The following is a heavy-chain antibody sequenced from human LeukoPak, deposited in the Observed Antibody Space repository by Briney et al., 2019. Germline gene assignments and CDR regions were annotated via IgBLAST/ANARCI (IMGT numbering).Heavy chain of an antibody. CDR3: ARAGYGDYIR. CDR1: GFTFSNYW. J-gene: IGHJ4*02. Sequence: GSLRLSCAASGFTFSNYWMSWVRQAPGKGLEWIGYINYSGSSNYNPSLKSRVTISVDTSKNQLSLNLSSVTAADTAVYYCARAGYGDYIRWGQGTLVTVS. V-gene: IGHV4-59*01. CDR2: INYSGSS. D-gene: IGHD4-17*01.